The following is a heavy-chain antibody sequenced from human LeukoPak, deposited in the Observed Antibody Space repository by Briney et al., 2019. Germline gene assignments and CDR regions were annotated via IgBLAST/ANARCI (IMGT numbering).Heavy chain of an antibody. CDR2: IYYSGTT. CDR1: GGSISSSPYY. V-gene: IGHV4-39*07. D-gene: IGHD3-22*01. J-gene: IGHJ3*02. CDR3: AREIITMIVPDAFDI. Sequence: KSSETLSLTCTVSGGSISSSPYYWGWIRQPPGKGLEWIGSIYYSGTTHYNPSLESRVTISVDTSKNQFSLKLASVTAADTAIYYCAREIITMIVPDAFDIWGQGTMVTVSS.